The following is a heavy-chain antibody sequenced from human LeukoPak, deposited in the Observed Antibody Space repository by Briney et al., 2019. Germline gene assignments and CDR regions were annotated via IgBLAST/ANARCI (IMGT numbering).Heavy chain of an antibody. J-gene: IGHJ5*02. CDR2: ISTSSRYI. V-gene: IGHV3-21*01. Sequence: GGSLRLSCAASGFTLSTFDVNWVRQAPGKGLEWVSSISTSSRYIYYRDSVKGRFTISRDDAKNSLYLQMNSLRVEDTAVYYCARADCSGSTCYLRRSWFDPWGQGTLVTVSS. D-gene: IGHD2-2*01. CDR3: ARADCSGSTCYLRRSWFDP. CDR1: GFTLSTFD.